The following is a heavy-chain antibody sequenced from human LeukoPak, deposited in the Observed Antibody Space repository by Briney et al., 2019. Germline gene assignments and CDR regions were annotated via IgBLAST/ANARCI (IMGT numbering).Heavy chain of an antibody. CDR1: GGSFSSTTYY. Sequence: SETLSLTCTVSGGSFSSTTYYWGWIRQPPGKGLEWIGSVYYSGSTYYNQSLKSRVTISVDTSKNQFSLKLTSVTAADTAVYYCARQYYDSSGYYPWYFDYWGQGSLVTVSS. J-gene: IGHJ4*02. CDR2: VYYSGST. CDR3: ARQYYDSSGYYPWYFDY. V-gene: IGHV4-39*01. D-gene: IGHD3-22*01.